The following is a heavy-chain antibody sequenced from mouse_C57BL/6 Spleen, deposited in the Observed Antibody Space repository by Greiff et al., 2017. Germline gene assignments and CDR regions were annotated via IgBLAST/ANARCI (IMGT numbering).Heavy chain of an antibody. D-gene: IGHD1-1*01. Sequence: QVQLQQPGAELVKPGASVKLSCKASGYTFTSYWMHWVKQRPGQGLEWIGMIHPNSGSTNYNEKFKSKATLTVDKSSSTAYMQLSSLTSEDSAVYDCAPYYYGSSYEGGFAYWGQGTLVTVSA. V-gene: IGHV1-64*01. CDR2: IHPNSGST. J-gene: IGHJ3*01. CDR3: APYYYGSSYEGGFAY. CDR1: GYTFTSYW.